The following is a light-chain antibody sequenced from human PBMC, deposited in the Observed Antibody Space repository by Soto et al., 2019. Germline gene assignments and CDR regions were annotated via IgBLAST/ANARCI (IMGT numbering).Light chain of an antibody. J-gene: IGKJ5*01. CDR2: DAS. Sequence: EIVMTQSPATLSVSPGERAALSCRARQSVSSNLAWYQQIPGQAPRLLIYDASTGDTGIQARFSGSGSATDFTLPISRLEPEDFALYYCQHYGRSPITFGQGTRLEIK. CDR3: QHYGRSPIT. CDR1: QSVSSN. V-gene: IGKV3-15*01.